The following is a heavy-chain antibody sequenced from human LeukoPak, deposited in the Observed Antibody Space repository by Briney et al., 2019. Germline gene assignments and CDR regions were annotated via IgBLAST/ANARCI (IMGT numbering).Heavy chain of an antibody. J-gene: IGHJ4*02. CDR1: GHTFTGYY. CDR2: INPNSGGT. D-gene: IGHD3-10*01. CDR3: ARHFYYGSGSYPDY. Sequence: GASVKVSCKASGHTFTGYYMHWVRQAPGQGLEWMGWINPNSGGTNYAQKFQGRVTMTRDTSISTAYMELSRLRSDDTAVYYCARHFYYGSGSYPDYWGQGTLVTVSS. V-gene: IGHV1-2*02.